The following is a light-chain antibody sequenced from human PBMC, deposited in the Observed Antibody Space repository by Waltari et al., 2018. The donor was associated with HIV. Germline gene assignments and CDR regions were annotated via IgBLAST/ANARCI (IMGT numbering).Light chain of an antibody. J-gene: IGLJ2*01. CDR1: SSDAGGFDY. CDR3: SSYKDANDVV. V-gene: IGLV2-8*01. CDR2: EVN. Sequence: QSALTQPPSASGSAGQSVTISCPGTSSDAGGFDYVSWYHQQPPKAPKLILYEVNRRPSGVPDRFSGSKSGNTASLTVSGLQPEDEGDYYCSSYKDANDVVFGGGTKLTVL.